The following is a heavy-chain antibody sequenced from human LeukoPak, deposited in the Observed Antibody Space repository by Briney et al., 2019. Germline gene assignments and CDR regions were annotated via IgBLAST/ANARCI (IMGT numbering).Heavy chain of an antibody. CDR2: IYTSGST. Sequence: SETLSFTCTVSGGSISSYYWSWIRQPAGKGLEWIGRIYTSGSTNYNPSLKSRVTMSVDTSKNQFSLKLSSVTAADTAVYYCARRGGSYLRGTLDYWGQGTLVTVSS. V-gene: IGHV4-4*07. CDR3: ARRGGSYLRGTLDY. J-gene: IGHJ4*02. D-gene: IGHD1-26*01. CDR1: GGSISSYY.